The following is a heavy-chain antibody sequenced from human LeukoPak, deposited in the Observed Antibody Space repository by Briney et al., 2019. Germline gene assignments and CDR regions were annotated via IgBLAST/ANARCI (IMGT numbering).Heavy chain of an antibody. V-gene: IGHV4-39*07. CDR1: GGSISSSSYY. CDR2: IYYSGST. D-gene: IGHD3-3*01. J-gene: IGHJ3*02. CDR3: ARTKEALSGSIPGYDFWSGYPQAIGAFDI. Sequence: PSETLSLTCTVSGGSISSSSYYWGWIRQPPGKGLEWIGSIYYSGSTYYNPSLKSRVTMSLDTSKNQFSLKLRYVTAADTAVYYCARTKEALSGSIPGYDFWSGYPQAIGAFDIWGQGTMVTVSS.